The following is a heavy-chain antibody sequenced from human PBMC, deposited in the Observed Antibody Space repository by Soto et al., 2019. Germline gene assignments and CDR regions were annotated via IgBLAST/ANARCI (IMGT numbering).Heavy chain of an antibody. D-gene: IGHD3-9*01. V-gene: IGHV5-10-1*01. CDR2: IDPSDSYT. CDR1: GYSFTSYW. Sequence: GESLKISCKGSGYSFTSYWISWVRQMPGKGLEWMWRIDPSDSYTNYSPSFQGHVTISADKSISTAYLQWSSLKASDTAMYYCARHPQWYYDILTGRYYYYYGMDVWGQGTTVTVS. J-gene: IGHJ6*02. CDR3: ARHPQWYYDILTGRYYYYYGMDV.